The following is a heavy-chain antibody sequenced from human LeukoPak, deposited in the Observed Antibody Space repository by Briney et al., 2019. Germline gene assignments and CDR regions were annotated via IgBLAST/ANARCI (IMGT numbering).Heavy chain of an antibody. Sequence: SGTLSLTCAVSGGSISSSNWWSWVRQPPGKGLEWIGEIYHSGSTNYNPSLKSRVTISVDKSKNQFSLKLSSVTAADTAVYYCARVKARATMGVYFDYWGREPWSPSPQ. J-gene: IGHJ4*02. CDR2: IYHSGST. V-gene: IGHV4-4*02. CDR3: ARVKARATMGVYFDY. D-gene: IGHD3-16*01. CDR1: GGSISSSNW.